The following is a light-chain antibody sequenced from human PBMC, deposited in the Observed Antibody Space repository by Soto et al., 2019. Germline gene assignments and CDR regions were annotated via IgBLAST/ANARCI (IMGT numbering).Light chain of an antibody. V-gene: IGKV1-6*01. J-gene: IGKJ1*01. Sequence: IQMTQSPSSLSASVGERVTITCRASQLIRNDLGWYQQKPGEVPRLLIYSAYTLQSGVPSRFSGSASGTDFTLTISSLQPEDSATYYCQQDYNYPQTFGQGTKVEIK. CDR1: QLIRND. CDR2: SAY. CDR3: QQDYNYPQT.